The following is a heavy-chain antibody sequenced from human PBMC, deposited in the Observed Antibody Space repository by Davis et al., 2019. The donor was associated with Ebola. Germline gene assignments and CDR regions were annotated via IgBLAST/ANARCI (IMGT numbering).Heavy chain of an antibody. Sequence: PSETLSLTCTVSGGSISSSSYSWGWIRQPPGKGLEWIGSIYYSGSTYYNPSLKSRVTISVDTSKNQFSLKLSSVTAADTAVYYCARHVDSGVFDYWGQGTLVTVSS. V-gene: IGHV4-39*01. CDR2: IYYSGST. J-gene: IGHJ4*02. D-gene: IGHD1-26*01. CDR3: ARHVDSGVFDY. CDR1: GGSISSSSYS.